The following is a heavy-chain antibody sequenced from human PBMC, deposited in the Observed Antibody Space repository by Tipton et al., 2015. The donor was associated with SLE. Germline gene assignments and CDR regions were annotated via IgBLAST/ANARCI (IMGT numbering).Heavy chain of an antibody. CDR1: GFSVRSGYL. Sequence: LRLSCSVSGFSVRSGYLWGWIRQSPGKGLEWIGSIYHSGSTNYNPSLKSRVTISIDTSRNQFSLKMTSVTAADTAVYYCARGMVTWRGAILGVDVWGQGTTVNVSS. V-gene: IGHV4-38-2*02. CDR3: ARGMVTWRGAILGVDV. CDR2: IYHSGST. D-gene: IGHD2-21*02. J-gene: IGHJ6*02.